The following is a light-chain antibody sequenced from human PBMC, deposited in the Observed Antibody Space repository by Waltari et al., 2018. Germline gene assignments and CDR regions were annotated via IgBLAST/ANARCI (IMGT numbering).Light chain of an antibody. Sequence: SYELTQPPSVSVSPGQTARITCSGDVVTKDFARWFQQRPGQAPVAIIYKDTERPPGIPERFSGSSSGTTVTLTITGAQVEDEADYYCFSVAGNNGVFGGGTKLTVL. V-gene: IGLV3-27*01. CDR2: KDT. CDR1: VVTKDF. CDR3: FSVAGNNGV. J-gene: IGLJ3*02.